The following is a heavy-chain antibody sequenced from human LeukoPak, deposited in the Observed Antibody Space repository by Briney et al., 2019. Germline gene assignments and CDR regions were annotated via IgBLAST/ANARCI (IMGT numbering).Heavy chain of an antibody. CDR1: GGSISSYY. CDR2: IYYSGST. D-gene: IGHD4-17*01. Sequence: SETLSLTCTVSGGSISSYYWSWIRQPPGKGLEWIGYIYYSGSTNYNPSLKSRVTISVDTSKNQFSLKLSSVTAADTAVYYCASHKDYGDPYDYWGQGTLVTVSS. V-gene: IGHV4-59*01. J-gene: IGHJ4*02. CDR3: ASHKDYGDPYDY.